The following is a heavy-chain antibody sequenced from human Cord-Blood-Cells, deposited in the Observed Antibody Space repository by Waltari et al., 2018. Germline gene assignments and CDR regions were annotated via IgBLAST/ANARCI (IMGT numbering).Heavy chain of an antibody. D-gene: IGHD1-26*01. V-gene: IGHV1-8*01. CDR3: ARGRVVGRWDLFSY. CDR2: MNPNSGNT. Sequence: QVQLVQSGAEVKKPGASVTVSCKASGYTFTSYDINWLRQATGQGLEWMGWMNPNSGNTGYAQKFQGRVTMTRNTSISTAYMELSSLRSEDTAVYYCARGRVVGRWDLFSYWGQGTLVTVSS. J-gene: IGHJ4*02. CDR1: GYTFTSYD.